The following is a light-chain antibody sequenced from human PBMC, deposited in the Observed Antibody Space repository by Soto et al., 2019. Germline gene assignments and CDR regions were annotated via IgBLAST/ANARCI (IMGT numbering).Light chain of an antibody. CDR1: DDISNY. CDR2: DAS. V-gene: IGKV1-33*01. Sequence: IQLTQSPSSLSASVGDRVTITCQASDDISNYLNWYQQKPGKAPKVLIYDASHLESGVPSRFSGGGSGTEFTCTISSLQAEDIATYYCQQYANLPLTFGPGTKVDIK. CDR3: QQYANLPLT. J-gene: IGKJ3*01.